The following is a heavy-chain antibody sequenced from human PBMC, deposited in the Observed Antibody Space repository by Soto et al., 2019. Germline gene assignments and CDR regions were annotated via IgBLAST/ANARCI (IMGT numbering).Heavy chain of an antibody. CDR3: ARDLSGPSSWSILYYFDY. V-gene: IGHV3-33*01. D-gene: IGHD6-6*01. Sequence: GGSLRLSCAASGFTFSSYGMHWVRQAPGKGLEWVAVIWYDGSNKYYADSVKGRFTISRDNSKNTLYLQMNSLRAEDTAVYYCARDLSGPSSWSILYYFDYWGQGTLVTVSS. J-gene: IGHJ4*02. CDR2: IWYDGSNK. CDR1: GFTFSSYG.